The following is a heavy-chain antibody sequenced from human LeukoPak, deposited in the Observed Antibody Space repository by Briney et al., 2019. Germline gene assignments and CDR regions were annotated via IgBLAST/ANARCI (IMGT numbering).Heavy chain of an antibody. Sequence: ASVKVSCKASGYIFTDYYMHWVRQAPGQELGWMGRINPNSGGTNYAQKFQGRVTMTRDTSISTAYMELSRLRSDDTAVYYCARGSSSWYGNYYYYMDVWGKGTTVTVSS. V-gene: IGHV1/OR15-1*04. CDR2: INPNSGGT. CDR1: GYIFTDYY. CDR3: ARGSSSWYGNYYYYMDV. J-gene: IGHJ6*03. D-gene: IGHD6-13*01.